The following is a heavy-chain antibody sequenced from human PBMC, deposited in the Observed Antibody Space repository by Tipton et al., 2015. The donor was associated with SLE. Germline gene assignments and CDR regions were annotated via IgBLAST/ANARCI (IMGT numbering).Heavy chain of an antibody. CDR1: GFTFSSYG. V-gene: IGHV3-30*18. J-gene: IGHJ4*02. CDR3: AKDPRGSGSPDYFDY. D-gene: IGHD3-10*01. CDR2: IWYDGSNK. Sequence: RSLRLSCAASGFTFSSYGMHWVRQAPGKGLEWVAVIWYDGSNKYYADSVKGRFTISRDNSKNTLYLQMNSLRAEDTAVYYCAKDPRGSGSPDYFDYWGQGTLVTVSS.